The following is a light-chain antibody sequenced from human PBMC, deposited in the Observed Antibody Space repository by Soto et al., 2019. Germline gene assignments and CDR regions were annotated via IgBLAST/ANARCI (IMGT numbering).Light chain of an antibody. J-gene: IGLJ3*02. CDR1: SSDVGGHNY. CDR3: SSYTSTNTWV. CDR2: EVS. Sequence: QSALTQPASVSGSPGQSITISCTGTSSDVGGHNYVSWYQQHPGKAPKFMIFEVSNRPSGVSNRLSGSKSGNTASLTISGLQAEDEADYYCSSYTSTNTWVFGGATKLTVL. V-gene: IGLV2-14*01.